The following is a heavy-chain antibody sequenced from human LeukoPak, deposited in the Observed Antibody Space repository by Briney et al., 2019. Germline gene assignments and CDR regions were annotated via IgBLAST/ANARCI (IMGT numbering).Heavy chain of an antibody. J-gene: IGHJ4*02. D-gene: IGHD3-9*01. CDR2: IIPIFGIA. CDR1: GGTFSSYA. CDR3: ARDLPYYDILTGSGVFDY. V-gene: IGHV1-69*04. Sequence: GASVKVSCKASGGTFSSYATSWVRQAPGQGLEWMGRIIPIFGIANYAQKFQGRVTITADKSTSTAYMELSSLRSEDTAVYYCARDLPYYDILTGSGVFDYWGQGTLVTVSS.